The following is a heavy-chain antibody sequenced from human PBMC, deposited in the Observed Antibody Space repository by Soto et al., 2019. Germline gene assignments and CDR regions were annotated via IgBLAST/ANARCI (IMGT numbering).Heavy chain of an antibody. CDR2: IGTAGDT. J-gene: IGHJ6*03. V-gene: IGHV3-13*01. Sequence: EVQLVESGGGLVQPGGSLRLSCAASGFTFSSYDMHWVRQATGKGLEWVSAIGTAGDTYYPASVKGRFTTSRENAKSSLYLQMNSLRAGDTAVYYCARGGSCSSTSCYYYYYMDGWGKGTTVTVSS. CDR3: ARGGSCSSTSCYYYYYMDG. D-gene: IGHD2-2*01. CDR1: GFTFSSYD.